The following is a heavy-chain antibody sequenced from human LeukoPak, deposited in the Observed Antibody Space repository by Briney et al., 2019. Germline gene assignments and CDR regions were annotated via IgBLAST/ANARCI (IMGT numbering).Heavy chain of an antibody. Sequence: PSETLSLTCTVSGGSISSGSYYWSWIRQPAGKGLEWIGRIYTSGSTNYNPPLKSRVTISVDTSKNQFSLKLSSVTAADTAVYYCARESPNPYYYGSGSLDYWGQGTLVTVPS. V-gene: IGHV4-61*02. CDR2: IYTSGST. CDR1: GGSISSGSYY. J-gene: IGHJ4*02. CDR3: ARESPNPYYYGSGSLDY. D-gene: IGHD3-10*01.